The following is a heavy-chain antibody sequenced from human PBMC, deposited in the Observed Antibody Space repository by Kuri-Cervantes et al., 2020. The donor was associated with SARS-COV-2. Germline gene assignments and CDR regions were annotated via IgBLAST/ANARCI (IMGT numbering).Heavy chain of an antibody. CDR2: ISGSDDST. CDR1: GFTFGIYA. Sequence: GGSLRLSCAASGFTFGIYAMSWVRQAPGKGLEWVSVISGSDDSTYYADSVKGRFTISRDNSKNTLYLQMNSLRAADTAIYYCAKDVSVTSRGDAFDIWGQGTRVTVSS. J-gene: IGHJ3*02. D-gene: IGHD4-17*01. CDR3: AKDVSVTSRGDAFDI. V-gene: IGHV3-23*01.